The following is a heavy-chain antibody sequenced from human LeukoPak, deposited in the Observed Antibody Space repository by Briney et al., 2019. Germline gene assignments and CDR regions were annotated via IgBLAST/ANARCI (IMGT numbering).Heavy chain of an antibody. CDR1: GFTFSSYA. V-gene: IGHV3-48*04. CDR3: ARVPITIFGVVIISNYYFDY. D-gene: IGHD3-3*01. Sequence: GGSLRLSCAASGFTFSSYAMHWVRQAPGKGLEWVSYIGSSGSTIYYADSVKGRFTISRDNAKNSLYLQMNSLRAEDTAVYYCARVPITIFGVVIISNYYFDYWGQGTLVTVSS. J-gene: IGHJ4*02. CDR2: IGSSGSTI.